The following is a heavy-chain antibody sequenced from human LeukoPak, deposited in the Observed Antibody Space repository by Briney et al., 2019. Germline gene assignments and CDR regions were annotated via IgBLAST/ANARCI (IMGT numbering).Heavy chain of an antibody. V-gene: IGHV4-59*08. CDR3: ARHHGDYYYYGMDV. J-gene: IGHJ6*02. Sequence: SETLSLTCTVSGGSISSYYWSWIRQSPGKGLEGIGHIYYSGTTHYNPSLKSRVTISVDTSKNQFSLKLSSVTAADTAVYYCARHHGDYYYYGMDVWGQGTTFTVSS. D-gene: IGHD4-17*01. CDR1: GGSISSYY. CDR2: IYYSGTT.